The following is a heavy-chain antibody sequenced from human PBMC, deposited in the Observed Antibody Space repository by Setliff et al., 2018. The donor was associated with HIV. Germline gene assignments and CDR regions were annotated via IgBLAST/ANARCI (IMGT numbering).Heavy chain of an antibody. Sequence: PSETLSLTCAVYGGSFSGHYWSWIRQPPGKGLEWIGEINHSGTTHYNPSLKSRVIMSIDTSKNQFSLKLTSVTAADTAVYYCATVIGWNDATDCWGQGTLVTVSS. V-gene: IGHV4-34*01. D-gene: IGHD1-1*01. CDR3: ATVIGWNDATDC. CDR1: GGSFSGHY. CDR2: INHSGTT. J-gene: IGHJ4*02.